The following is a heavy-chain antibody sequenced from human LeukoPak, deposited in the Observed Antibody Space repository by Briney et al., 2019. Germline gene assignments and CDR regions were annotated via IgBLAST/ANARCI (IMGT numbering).Heavy chain of an antibody. V-gene: IGHV3-23*01. D-gene: IGHD6-13*01. Sequence: PGGSLRLSCAASGFTFSSYAMSWVRQAPGKELEWVSVISGLGGSTYYADSVKGRFAISRDNSKNTLWLQMNSLRADDTAIYYCARDVEARISAAGTFDYWGQGSLVTVSS. CDR2: ISGLGGST. CDR3: ARDVEARISAAGTFDY. CDR1: GFTFSSYA. J-gene: IGHJ4*02.